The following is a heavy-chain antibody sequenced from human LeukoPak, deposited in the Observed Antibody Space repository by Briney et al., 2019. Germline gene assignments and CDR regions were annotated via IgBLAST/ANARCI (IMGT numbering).Heavy chain of an antibody. D-gene: IGHD2-2*01. J-gene: IGHJ4*02. V-gene: IGHV3-23*01. Sequence: GGSLRLSCAASGFTFSTYYMNWVRQAPGKGLEWVSAISGSGGCTYYADSVKGRFTISRDNSKNTLYLQMNSLRAEDTAVYYCAKDRELLCPGDWGQGTLVTVSS. CDR3: AKDRELLCPGD. CDR1: GFTFSTYY. CDR2: ISGSGGCT.